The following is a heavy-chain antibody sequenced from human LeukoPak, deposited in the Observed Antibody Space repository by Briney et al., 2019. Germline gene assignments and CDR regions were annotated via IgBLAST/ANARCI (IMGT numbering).Heavy chain of an antibody. V-gene: IGHV1-69*01. Sequence: ASVKVSCKASGGTFSSYAISWVRQAPGQGLEWMGGIIPIFGTANYAQKFQGRVTITADESTSTAYMELSSLRSEDTAVYYCARLGYCSGGSCYWEASWFDPWGQGTLVTVSS. CDR3: ARLGYCSGGSCYWEASWFDP. J-gene: IGHJ5*02. CDR1: GGTFSSYA. D-gene: IGHD2-15*01. CDR2: IIPIFGTA.